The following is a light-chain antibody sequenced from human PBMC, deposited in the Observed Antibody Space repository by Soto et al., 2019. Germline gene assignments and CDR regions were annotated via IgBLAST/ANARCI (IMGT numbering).Light chain of an antibody. CDR3: QSYDSSNHEVV. J-gene: IGLJ2*01. CDR1: SGSSASNY. CDR2: EDN. V-gene: IGLV6-57*04. Sequence: NFMLTQSHSVSESPGKTVTISCTRSSGSSASNYVQWYQQRPGSAPTTVIYEDNQRPSGVPDRFSGSIDSSSNSASLTISGLKTVDEADYYCQSYDSSNHEVVFGGGTKLTVL.